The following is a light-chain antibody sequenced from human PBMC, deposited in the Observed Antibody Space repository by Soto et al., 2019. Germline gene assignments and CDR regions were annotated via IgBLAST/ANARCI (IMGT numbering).Light chain of an antibody. CDR2: GAS. CDR1: QRVSRN. Sequence: EIVMTQSPATLSVSPGERATLSCRASQRVSRNLAWYQQKPGQAPRLLIYGASTRATGIPARFSGSGSETEFTLTISGLQSEDFAVYYCQQYINWPPYTFGQGTKVDIK. V-gene: IGKV3-15*01. J-gene: IGKJ2*01. CDR3: QQYINWPPYT.